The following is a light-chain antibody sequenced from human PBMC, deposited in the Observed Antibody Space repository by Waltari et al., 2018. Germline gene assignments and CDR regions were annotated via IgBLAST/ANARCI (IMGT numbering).Light chain of an antibody. CDR3: CSYAGSNWV. V-gene: IGLV2-23*01. J-gene: IGLJ3*02. CDR1: SSDFGSYDL. Sequence: QSALTQPASVSGSPGQSITISCTATSSDFGSYDLVSWYQQHPGRAPKLMIYEGSKRPSGVSNRFSGSKSGNTASLTISGLQAEDEADYYCCSYAGSNWVFGGGTKLTVL. CDR2: EGS.